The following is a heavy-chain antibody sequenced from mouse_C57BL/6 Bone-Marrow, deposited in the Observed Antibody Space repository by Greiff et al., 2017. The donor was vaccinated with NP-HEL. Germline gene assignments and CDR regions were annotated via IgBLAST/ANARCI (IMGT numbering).Heavy chain of an antibody. J-gene: IGHJ4*01. CDR2: IHPNSGST. CDR3: ARRDYGSRDMDY. D-gene: IGHD1-1*01. V-gene: IGHV1-64*01. Sequence: VQLQQPGAELVKPGASVKLSCKASGYTFTSYWMHWVKQRPGQGLEWIGMIHPNSGSTNYNEKFKSKATLTVDKSSSTAYMQLSSLTSEDSAVYYCARRDYGSRDMDYWGQGTSVTVSS. CDR1: GYTFTSYW.